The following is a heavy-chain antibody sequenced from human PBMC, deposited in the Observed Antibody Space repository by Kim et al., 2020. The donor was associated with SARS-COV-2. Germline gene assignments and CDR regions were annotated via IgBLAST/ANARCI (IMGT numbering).Heavy chain of an antibody. CDR3: AKVRGYCSSDSCYVYFDY. D-gene: IGHD2-2*03. V-gene: IGHV3-23*01. J-gene: IGHJ4*02. Sequence: KGRFTISRDNSKNTLYLQMNGLRAEDTAVYFCAKVRGYCSSDSCYVYFDYWGQGALVTVSS.